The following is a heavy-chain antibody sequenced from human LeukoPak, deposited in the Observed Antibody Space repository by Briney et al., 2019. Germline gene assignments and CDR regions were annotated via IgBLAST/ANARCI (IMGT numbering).Heavy chain of an antibody. V-gene: IGHV1-8*01. D-gene: IGHD2/OR15-2a*01. CDR3: AREIEAGNWFDP. Sequence: ASVKVSCKASGYTFTSYDINWLRQATGQGLEWMGWMNPNSGNTGYAQKFQGRVTMTRNTSISTAYMELSSLRSEDTAVYYCAREIEAGNWFDPWGQGTLVTVSS. CDR1: GYTFTSYD. CDR2: MNPNSGNT. J-gene: IGHJ5*02.